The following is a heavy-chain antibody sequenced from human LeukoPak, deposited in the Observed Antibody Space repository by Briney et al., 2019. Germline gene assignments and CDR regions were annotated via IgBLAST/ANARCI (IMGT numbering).Heavy chain of an antibody. CDR3: ARAYYYDSSGYDY. D-gene: IGHD3-22*01. CDR2: IYYSGST. Sequence: PSGTLSLTCVVSGGSISSSSYYWGWIRQPPGKGLEWIGSIYYSGSTYYNPSLKSRVTISVDTSKNQFSLKLSSVTAADTAVYYCARAYYYDSSGYDYWGQGTLVTVSS. J-gene: IGHJ4*02. V-gene: IGHV4-39*07. CDR1: GGSISSSSYY.